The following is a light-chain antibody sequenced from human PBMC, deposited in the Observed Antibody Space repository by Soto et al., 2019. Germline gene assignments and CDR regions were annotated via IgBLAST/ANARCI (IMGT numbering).Light chain of an antibody. Sequence: QSALTQPASVSGSPGQSITISCTGTSSDVGAYNYVSWYQQHPGKVPKLMIYDVSNRPSGVSNRFSGSKSGNTASLTLSGLQAEDEADYYCSSYTNSKSYVVGTGTKVTVL. CDR1: SSDVGAYNY. CDR3: SSYTNSKSYV. J-gene: IGLJ1*01. V-gene: IGLV2-14*03. CDR2: DVS.